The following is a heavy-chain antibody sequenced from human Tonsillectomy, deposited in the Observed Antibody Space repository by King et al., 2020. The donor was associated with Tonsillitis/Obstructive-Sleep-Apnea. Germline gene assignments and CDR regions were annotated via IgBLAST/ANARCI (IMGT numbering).Heavy chain of an antibody. V-gene: IGHV4-34*01. CDR3: ARGIKIFRMPVTGSHYIYYMDV. CDR2: INQSGST. CDR1: GGSFSNSY. J-gene: IGHJ6*03. D-gene: IGHD1-1*01. Sequence: VQLQQWGAGLLKSSETLSLTCTVYGGSFSNSYWSWIRQPPGEGLEWIGEINQSGSTNYNPSLRSRVIISIDTSKNQFSLNLPSVTAADRAVYYCARGIKIFRMPVTGSHYIYYMDVWGKGTTVTVSS.